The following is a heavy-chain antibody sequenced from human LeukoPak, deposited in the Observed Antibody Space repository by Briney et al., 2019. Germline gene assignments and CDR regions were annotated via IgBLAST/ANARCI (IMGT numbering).Heavy chain of an antibody. CDR3: ANYGDYGWYFDL. CDR2: IYYSGNT. CDR1: GGSIRSSY. V-gene: IGHV4-59*08. D-gene: IGHD4-17*01. J-gene: IGHJ2*01. Sequence: SETLSLTCTVSGGSIRSSYWSWIRQPPGKGLEWIGYIYYSGNTNCNPSLKSRVTISVDTSKNQFSLKLSSVTAADTAVYYCANYGDYGWYFDLWGRGTLVTVS.